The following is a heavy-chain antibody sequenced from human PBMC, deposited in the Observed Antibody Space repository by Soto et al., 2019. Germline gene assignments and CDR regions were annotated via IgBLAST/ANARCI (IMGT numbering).Heavy chain of an antibody. J-gene: IGHJ5*02. CDR2: IYPGGVNI. CDR1: GYSFTSHY. Sequence: ASVKVSCKAIGYSFTSHYMHWVRQAPGQGLEWMGTIYPGGVNIGYAQKFKGRVTMTKDTSTSTVYMELNSLTSEDTAVYYCVRDKSWPDLVWWLDTCGQGTLV. V-gene: IGHV1-46*03. D-gene: IGHD3-16*01. CDR3: VRDKSWPDLVWWLDT.